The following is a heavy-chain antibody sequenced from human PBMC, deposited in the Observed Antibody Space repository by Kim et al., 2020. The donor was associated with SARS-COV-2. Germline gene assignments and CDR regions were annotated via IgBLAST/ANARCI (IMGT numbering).Heavy chain of an antibody. CDR1: GGSISSGDYY. J-gene: IGHJ6*03. CDR3: ARTHSGCAGCMDV. V-gene: IGHV4-30-4*01. D-gene: IGHD6-13*01. CDR2: IYYSGST. Sequence: SETLSLTCTVSGGSISSGDYYWSWIRQPPGKGLEWIGYIYYSGSTYYNPSLKSRVTISVDTSKNQFSLKLSSVTAADTAVYYCARTHSGCAGCMDVWGKGTTVTVSS.